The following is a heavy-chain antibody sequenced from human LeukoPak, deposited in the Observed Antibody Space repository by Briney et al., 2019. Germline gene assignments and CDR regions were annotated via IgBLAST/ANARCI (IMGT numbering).Heavy chain of an antibody. Sequence: SETLSLTCTVSGGSINYAHWSWIRLPPGKKLEWIGFVSHTGSTNYNPSLTSRVTISVDTSKNQFSLKLNSVTAADTAVYYCARGWGPAYCGGDCHRHFDYWGQGTLVTVSS. CDR2: VSHTGST. V-gene: IGHV4-59*12. J-gene: IGHJ4*02. CDR3: ARGWGPAYCGGDCHRHFDY. CDR1: GGSINYAH. D-gene: IGHD2-21*02.